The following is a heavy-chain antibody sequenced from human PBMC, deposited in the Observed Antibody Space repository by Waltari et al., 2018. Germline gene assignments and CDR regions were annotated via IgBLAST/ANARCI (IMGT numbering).Heavy chain of an antibody. V-gene: IGHV4-34*01. Sequence: QVQLQQWGAGLLKPSETLSLTCAVSGGSFSGYYWSWIRQPPGKGLEWIGEINHSVRTNDNPSIKSRVTISLDTSKNQFSLKLSSGTAADTAVYYCARCVVAAQEGYFQHWGQGTLVTVSS. CDR1: GGSFSGYY. D-gene: IGHD2-15*01. CDR3: ARCVVAAQEGYFQH. CDR2: INHSVRT. J-gene: IGHJ1*01.